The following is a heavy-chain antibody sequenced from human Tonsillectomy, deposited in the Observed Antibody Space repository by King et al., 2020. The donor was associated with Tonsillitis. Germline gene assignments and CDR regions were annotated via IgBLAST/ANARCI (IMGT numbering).Heavy chain of an antibody. CDR1: GFTFSSYA. Sequence: QVQLVESGGGVVQPGRSLRLSCAASGFTFSSYAMHWVRQAPGKGLEWVAVISYDGSNKYYADSVKGRFTISRDNSKNTLYLQMNSLRAEDTAVYYCAREGGYDFLSGLGSYYYYYMDVWGKGTTVTVSS. J-gene: IGHJ6*03. CDR2: ISYDGSNK. D-gene: IGHD3-3*01. V-gene: IGHV3-30*01. CDR3: AREGGYDFLSGLGSYYYYYMDV.